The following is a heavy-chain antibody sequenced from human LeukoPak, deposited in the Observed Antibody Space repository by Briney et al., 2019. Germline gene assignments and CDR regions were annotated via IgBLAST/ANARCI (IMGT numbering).Heavy chain of an antibody. D-gene: IGHD3-10*01. Sequence: GGSLRLSCAASGFTFSSYFMNWVRQAPGKGLEWVSYISSSSSTIYYADSVKGRFTISRDNAKNSLYLQMNSLRDEDTAVYYCARDPLYGSGSRAAYYFDYWGQGTLVTVSS. J-gene: IGHJ4*02. CDR2: ISSSSSTI. CDR1: GFTFSSYF. CDR3: ARDPLYGSGSRAAYYFDY. V-gene: IGHV3-48*02.